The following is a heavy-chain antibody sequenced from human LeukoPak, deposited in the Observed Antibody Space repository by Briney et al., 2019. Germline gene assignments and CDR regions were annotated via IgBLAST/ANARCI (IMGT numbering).Heavy chain of an antibody. CDR1: GFTFSSYG. Sequence: GGSLRLSCAASGFTFSSYGMHWVRQAPGKGLEWVAFIRYDGSNKYYADSVKSRFNISRDNSKNTVYLQMNSLRAEDTAVYYCARGRASAGGFSGYDWGDWFDPWGQGTLVTVSS. D-gene: IGHD5-12*01. V-gene: IGHV3-30*02. J-gene: IGHJ5*02. CDR3: ARGRASAGGFSGYDWGDWFDP. CDR2: IRYDGSNK.